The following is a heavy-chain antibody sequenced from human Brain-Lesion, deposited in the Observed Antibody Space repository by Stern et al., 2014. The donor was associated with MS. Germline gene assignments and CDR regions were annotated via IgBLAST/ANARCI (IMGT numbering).Heavy chain of an antibody. D-gene: IGHD3-3*01. Sequence: EVQLVESGGGLVQPGGSLTISCTAAGFTFVNYWMTWVRQAPGKGLEWGANIKEDGTEKNYVDSVKGRFTISRDNARNSLYLQMNSLRVEDTALYYCARVYNTIYGIVTQRGSGMDVWGQGTTVIVSS. J-gene: IGHJ6*02. CDR3: ARVYNTIYGIVTQRGSGMDV. V-gene: IGHV3-7*01. CDR2: IKEDGTEK. CDR1: GFTFVNYW.